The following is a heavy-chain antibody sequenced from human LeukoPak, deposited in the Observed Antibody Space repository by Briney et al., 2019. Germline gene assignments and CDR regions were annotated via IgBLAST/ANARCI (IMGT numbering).Heavy chain of an antibody. Sequence: GGSLTLSCAASGFTFSSYGMHWVRQAPDKVLEWVAFIRYDGSNKYYADSAKGRFTISIDNSKNTLYLQMNSLRAEDTAVYYCAKGPGEWVRGGSFDYWGQGTQVTVS. J-gene: IGHJ4*02. CDR3: AKGPGEWVRGGSFDY. V-gene: IGHV3-30*02. CDR1: GFTFSSYG. CDR2: IRYDGSNK. D-gene: IGHD3-10*01.